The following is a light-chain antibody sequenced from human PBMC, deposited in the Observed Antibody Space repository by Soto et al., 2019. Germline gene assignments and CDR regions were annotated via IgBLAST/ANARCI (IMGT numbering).Light chain of an antibody. CDR1: SSDVGGYNY. V-gene: IGLV2-14*01. CDR2: EVS. CDR3: SSYTSSSTHNYV. J-gene: IGLJ1*01. Sequence: QSVRTQPASVSGSPGQSITISCTGTSSDVGGYNYVSWYQQHPGKAPKLMIYEVSNRPSGVSNRFSGSKSGNTASLNISGLQAEDEDDYYCSSYTSSSTHNYVFGTGTKVTVL.